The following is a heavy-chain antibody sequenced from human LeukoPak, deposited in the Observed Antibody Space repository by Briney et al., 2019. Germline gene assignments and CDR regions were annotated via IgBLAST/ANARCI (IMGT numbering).Heavy chain of an antibody. D-gene: IGHD2-21*02. CDR2: INPNSGGT. Sequence: ASVKVSCKASGYTFTGYYMHWVRQAPGQGLEWMGWINPNSGGTNYAQKFQGRVTMTRDTSISTAYMELSRLRSDDTAVYYCARDHIDGLLLHAFGIWGQGTMVTVSS. CDR3: ARDHIDGLLLHAFGI. CDR1: GYTFTGYY. J-gene: IGHJ3*02. V-gene: IGHV1-2*02.